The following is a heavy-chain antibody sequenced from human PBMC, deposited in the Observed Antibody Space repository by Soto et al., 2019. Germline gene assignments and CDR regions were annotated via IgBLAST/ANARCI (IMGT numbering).Heavy chain of an antibody. J-gene: IGHJ3*02. CDR1: GYTFTSYG. CDR2: ISAYNGNT. CDR3: ARERGHTLRFLKWLHGQFAFDI. V-gene: IGHV1-18*04. Sequence: ASVKVSCKASGYTFTSYGISWVRQPPGQGLEWMGWISAYNGNTNYAQKLQGRVTMTTDTSTSRAYMELRSLRSDDTAVYYCARERGHTLRFLKWLHGQFAFDIWGQGTMVPVSS. D-gene: IGHD3-3*01.